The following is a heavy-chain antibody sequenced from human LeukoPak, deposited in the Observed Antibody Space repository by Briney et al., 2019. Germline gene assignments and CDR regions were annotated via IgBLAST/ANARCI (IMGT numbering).Heavy chain of an antibody. Sequence: GASVKVSCKASGYTFTSYDINWVRQATGQGLEWMGIINPSGGSTSYAQKFQGRVTMTRDTSTSTVYMELSSLRSEDTAVYYCARDLPYCTSTSCYEQYYGMDVWGQGTTVTVSS. CDR2: INPSGGST. CDR3: ARDLPYCTSTSCYEQYYGMDV. J-gene: IGHJ6*02. D-gene: IGHD2-2*01. V-gene: IGHV1-46*01. CDR1: GYTFTSYD.